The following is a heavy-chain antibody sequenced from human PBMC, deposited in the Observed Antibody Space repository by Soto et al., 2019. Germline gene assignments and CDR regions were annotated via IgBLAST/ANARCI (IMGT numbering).Heavy chain of an antibody. V-gene: IGHV6-1*01. J-gene: IGHJ5*02. Sequence: SQTLSLTCAISGDSVSSNSAAWNWIRQSPSRGLEWLGRTYYRSKWYNDYAVSVKSRITINPDTSKNQFSLQLNSVTPEDTAVYYCARDRSDYYGSGSYRREADNWFDPWGQGTLVTVSS. CDR2: TYYRSKWYN. D-gene: IGHD3-10*01. CDR3: ARDRSDYYGSGSYRREADNWFDP. CDR1: GDSVSSNSAA.